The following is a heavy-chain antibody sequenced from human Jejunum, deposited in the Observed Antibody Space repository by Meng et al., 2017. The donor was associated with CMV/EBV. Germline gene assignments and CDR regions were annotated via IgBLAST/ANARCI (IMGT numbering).Heavy chain of an antibody. D-gene: IGHD3-16*01. Sequence: KASGYIFTGYYMHWVRKAPGQGLEWMGWINPNSGTTNYAQKFQARITMTRDTSINTGYMELNRLTSDDTAIYYCARADTIIISVYWGQGTLVTVSS. CDR2: INPNSGTT. CDR1: GYIFTGYY. J-gene: IGHJ4*01. CDR3: ARADTIIISVY. V-gene: IGHV1-2*02.